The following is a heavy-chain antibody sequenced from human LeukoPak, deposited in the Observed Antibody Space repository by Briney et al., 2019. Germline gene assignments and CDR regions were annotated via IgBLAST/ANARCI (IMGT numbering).Heavy chain of an antibody. Sequence: PVGSLRLSCAASGFTFSSYAMSWVRQAPGKGLEWVSAISGSGGSTYYADCVKGWFTISRDNSKNTLYLQMNNLRAEDTAMYYCARDQRVTGRPDIDYWGQGTLVIVSS. CDR2: ISGSGGST. D-gene: IGHD6-6*01. CDR3: ARDQRVTGRPDIDY. V-gene: IGHV3-23*01. CDR1: GFTFSSYA. J-gene: IGHJ4*02.